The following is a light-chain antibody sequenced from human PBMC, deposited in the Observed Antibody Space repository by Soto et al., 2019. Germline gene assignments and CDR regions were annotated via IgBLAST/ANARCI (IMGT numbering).Light chain of an antibody. Sequence: EIVLTQSPGTLSLAAGERATLSCRASQSVTNNYLAWYQQKAGQAPRLLFNGASSRATGIPDRFSGSGSGTDFTLTVSRLEREDFAVYYCQQYGNSPYTFGQGTKLEIK. CDR2: GAS. CDR1: QSVTNNY. CDR3: QQYGNSPYT. V-gene: IGKV3-20*01. J-gene: IGKJ2*01.